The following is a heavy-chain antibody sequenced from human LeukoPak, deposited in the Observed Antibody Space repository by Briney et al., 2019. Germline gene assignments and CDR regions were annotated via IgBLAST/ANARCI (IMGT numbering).Heavy chain of an antibody. CDR3: ARGQPNRLLWVGELLSNINPFDY. CDR2: VSGYNGYT. D-gene: IGHD3-10*01. Sequence: ASVKVSCKASGYTFSRYAISWVRQAPGQGLEWMGWVSGYNGYTKNAQKFQGRVTMTTDTSTSTAYMELRSLRSDDTAVYYCARGQPNRLLWVGELLSNINPFDYWGQGTLVTVSS. V-gene: IGHV1-18*01. J-gene: IGHJ4*02. CDR1: GYTFSRYA.